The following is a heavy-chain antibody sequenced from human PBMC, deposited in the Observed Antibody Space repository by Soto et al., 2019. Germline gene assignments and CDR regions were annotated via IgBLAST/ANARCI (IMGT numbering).Heavy chain of an antibody. V-gene: IGHV2-70*04. J-gene: IGHJ6*02. D-gene: IGHD2-21*02. CDR1: GFSLSTSGMR. CDR2: IDWDDDK. Sequence: SGPTLVNPTQTLTLTCTFSGFSLSTSGMRVSWIRQPPGKALEWLARIDWDDDKFYSTSLKTRLTISKDTSKNQVVLTMTNMDPVDTATYYCAREIVVVTASRVGYYYYGMDVWGQGTTVTV. CDR3: AREIVVVTASRVGYYYYGMDV.